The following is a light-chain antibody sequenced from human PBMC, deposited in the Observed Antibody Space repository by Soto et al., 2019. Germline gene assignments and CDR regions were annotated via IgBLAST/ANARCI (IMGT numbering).Light chain of an antibody. V-gene: IGKV1-5*01. CDR3: QQYDTNWT. CDR2: DAS. Sequence: DIQMTQSPSTLSASVVDRVTITCRASQSISTWLAWYQQKPGRAPNLLIYDASTLQSGVPSRFSGSGSGTEFTLTISSLQPGDFASYYCQQYDTNWTFGQGTKVDIK. J-gene: IGKJ1*01. CDR1: QSISTW.